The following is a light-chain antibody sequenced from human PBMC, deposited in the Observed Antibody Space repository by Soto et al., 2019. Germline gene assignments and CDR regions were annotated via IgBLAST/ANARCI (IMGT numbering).Light chain of an antibody. CDR2: AVT. CDR3: QSFDSGLSGWV. CDR1: NSNIGAGYD. Sequence: QSVLTQPPSVSGVPGQRATISCTGSNSNIGAGYDVHWYQQLPGTAPKLLIAAVTSRPSGVPDRFSGSKSGTSAYLAITGLQAEDEADYYCQSFDSGLSGWVFGGGTKLTVL. V-gene: IGLV1-40*01. J-gene: IGLJ3*02.